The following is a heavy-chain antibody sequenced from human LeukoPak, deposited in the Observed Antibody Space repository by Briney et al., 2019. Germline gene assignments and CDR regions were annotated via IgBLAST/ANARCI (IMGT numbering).Heavy chain of an antibody. CDR2: IYPGDSDT. D-gene: IGHD4-17*01. J-gene: IGHJ4*02. V-gene: IGHV5-51*01. CDR1: GYSFTSYW. Sequence: GESLKISCKGSGYSFTSYWIGWGRQMPGKGLEWMGIIYPGDSDTRNSPSFQGQVTIPADKSISTAYLQWSSLKASDTAMYYCASPSPDDYGDYDLGYWGQGTLVTVSS. CDR3: ASPSPDDYGDYDLGY.